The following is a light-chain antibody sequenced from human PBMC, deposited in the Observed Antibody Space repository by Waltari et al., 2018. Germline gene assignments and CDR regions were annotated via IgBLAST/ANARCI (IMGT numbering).Light chain of an antibody. CDR2: HAS. CDR1: QSVSKY. J-gene: IGKJ1*01. Sequence: EIVLTQSPGTLSLSPGERATLSCRASQSVSKYLAWYQQKPGQSPMLLIYHASTRADGIPDRFSGSXYGTDFSLTISRLXAXDFAVYYCQHYVSLPATFGQGTKVEIK. V-gene: IGKV3-20*01. CDR3: QHYVSLPAT.